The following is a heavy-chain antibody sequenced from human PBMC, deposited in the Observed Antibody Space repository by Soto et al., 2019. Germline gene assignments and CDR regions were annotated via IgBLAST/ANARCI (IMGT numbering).Heavy chain of an antibody. CDR2: ISGSGDSA. D-gene: IGHD6-19*01. V-gene: IGHV3-23*01. J-gene: IGHJ4*02. CDR1: GFIFRDYA. CDR3: GKERRGTGWSVCNF. Sequence: VQLLESGVGLVQPGGSLRLSSAASGFIFRDYAMNWVREAPGKGLEWVSDISGSGDSARYADSVKGRFTISRDNSRNTLYLQINSLRVDDTAVYYCGKERRGTGWSVCNFWGQGTLVTVSS.